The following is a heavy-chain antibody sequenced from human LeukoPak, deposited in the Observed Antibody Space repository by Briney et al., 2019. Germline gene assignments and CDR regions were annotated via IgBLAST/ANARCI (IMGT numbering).Heavy chain of an antibody. J-gene: IGHJ5*02. D-gene: IGHD1-26*01. CDR3: ARAVGSSESNWFDP. V-gene: IGHV4-61*02. CDR1: GGSISSRSDY. Sequence: SQTLSLTCTVSGGSISSRSDYWSWIRQPAGKGLEWIGRIYTSGSANYNPSLKSRVTISLDTSKNQFSLRLSSVTDADTAVSYCARAVGSSESNWFDPWGQGTLATVSS. CDR2: IYTSGSA.